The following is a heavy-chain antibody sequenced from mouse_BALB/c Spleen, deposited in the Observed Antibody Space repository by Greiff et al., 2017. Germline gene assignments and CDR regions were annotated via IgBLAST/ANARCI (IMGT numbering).Heavy chain of an antibody. Sequence: EVKLVESGPSLVKPSQTLSLTCSVTGDSITSGYWNWIRKFPGNKLEYMGYISYSGSTYYNPSLKSRISITRDTSKNQYYLQLNSVTTEDTATYYCARYGNYVGYFDVWGAGTTVTVSS. CDR2: ISYSGST. D-gene: IGHD2-1*01. J-gene: IGHJ1*01. CDR3: ARYGNYVGYFDV. CDR1: GDSITSGY. V-gene: IGHV3-8*02.